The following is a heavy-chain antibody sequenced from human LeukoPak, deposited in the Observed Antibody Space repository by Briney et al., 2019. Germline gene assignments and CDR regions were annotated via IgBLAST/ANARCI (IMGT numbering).Heavy chain of an antibody. CDR2: INPNSGGT. J-gene: IGHJ5*02. CDR1: GYTFTGYY. CDR3: ARVGEDSSSWYYNWFDP. Sequence: ASVKVPCKASGYTFTGYYMHWVRQAPGQGLEWMGWINPNSGGTNYAQKFQGRVTMTRDTSISTAYMELSRLRSDDTAVYYCARVGEDSSSWYYNWFDPWGQGTLVTVSS. V-gene: IGHV1-2*02. D-gene: IGHD6-13*01.